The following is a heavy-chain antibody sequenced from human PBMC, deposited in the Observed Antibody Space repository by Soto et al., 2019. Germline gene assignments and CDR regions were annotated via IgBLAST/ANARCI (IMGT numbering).Heavy chain of an antibody. CDR2: IKQDGSEK. CDR3: ARERKELVLGYYYYYMDV. Sequence: GGSLRLSCAASGFTFSSYWMSWVRQAPGKGLEWVANIKQDGSEKYYVDSVKGRFTISRDNAKNSLYLQMNSLRAEDTAVYYCARERKELVLGYYYYYMDVWGKGTTVTVSS. V-gene: IGHV3-7*01. J-gene: IGHJ6*03. CDR1: GFTFSSYW. D-gene: IGHD6-6*01.